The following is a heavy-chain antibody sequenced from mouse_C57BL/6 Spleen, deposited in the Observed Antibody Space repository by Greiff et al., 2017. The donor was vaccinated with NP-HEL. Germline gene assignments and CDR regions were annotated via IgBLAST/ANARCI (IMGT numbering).Heavy chain of an antibody. V-gene: IGHV5-6*01. Sequence: EVKLVESGGDLVKPGGSLKLSCAASGFTFSSYGMSWVRQTPDKRLEWVATISSGGSYTYYPDSVKGRFTISSDNAKNTLYLQMSSLKSEDTAMDYWARHDYDEGFAYWGQGTLVTVSA. J-gene: IGHJ3*01. CDR2: ISSGGSYT. CDR1: GFTFSSYG. CDR3: ARHDYDEGFAY. D-gene: IGHD2-4*01.